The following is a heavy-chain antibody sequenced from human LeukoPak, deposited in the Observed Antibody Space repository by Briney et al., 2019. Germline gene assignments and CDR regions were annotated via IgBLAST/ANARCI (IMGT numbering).Heavy chain of an antibody. CDR2: ISGSGGST. V-gene: IGHV3-23*01. Sequence: RAGGSLRLSCAASGFTFSSYAVSWVRQAPGKGLEWVSAISGSGGSTYYADSVKGRFTISRDNSKNTLYLQMNSLRAEDTAVYYCAKVKSSGWFDYWGQGTLVTVSS. CDR1: GFTFSSYA. CDR3: AKVKSSGWFDY. D-gene: IGHD6-19*01. J-gene: IGHJ5*01.